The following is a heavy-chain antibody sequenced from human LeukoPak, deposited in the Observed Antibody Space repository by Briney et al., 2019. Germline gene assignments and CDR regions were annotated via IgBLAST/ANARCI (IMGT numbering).Heavy chain of an antibody. CDR1: GFTFNKYG. CDR2: ISGSGGST. D-gene: IGHD5-24*01. CDR3: TMATIEFPDADY. V-gene: IGHV3-23*01. J-gene: IGHJ4*02. Sequence: GGSLRLSCAASGFTFNKYGMSWVRQAPGKGLEWVSSISGSGGSTYYADSVKGRFTISRDNSKNTLYLQMNSPRAEDTAVYYCTMATIEFPDADYWGQGTLVTVSS.